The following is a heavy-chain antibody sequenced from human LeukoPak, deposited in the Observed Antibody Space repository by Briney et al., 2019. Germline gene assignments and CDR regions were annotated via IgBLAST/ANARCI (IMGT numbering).Heavy chain of an antibody. Sequence: PGGSLRLSCAGSGFTFSRYAMSWVRQAPGQGLEWVSAISRSGSSTYYADSVKGRSTISRDNSKNTLYLQMSSLRAEDTAIYYCAKPYYYDSTGYEYYYYGLDVWGQGTRVTVSS. D-gene: IGHD3-22*01. CDR1: GFTFSRYA. J-gene: IGHJ6*01. CDR3: AKPYYYDSTGYEYYYYGLDV. CDR2: ISRSGSST. V-gene: IGHV3-23*01.